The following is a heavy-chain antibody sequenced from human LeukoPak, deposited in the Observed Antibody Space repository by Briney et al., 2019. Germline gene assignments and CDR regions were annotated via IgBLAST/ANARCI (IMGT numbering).Heavy chain of an antibody. D-gene: IGHD2-2*02. CDR1: GFTFSSRW. CDR3: RPLAYTTT. J-gene: IGHJ5*02. V-gene: IGHV3-74*01. CDR2: SKDDGSST. Sequence: GGSLRLSCAVSGFTFSSRWMHWVRQAPGKGLEWVSVSKDDGSSTSYADSVKGRFTVSRDNAKNMLYLQMNSLRAEDTAVYYCRPLAYTTTWGQGALVTVSS.